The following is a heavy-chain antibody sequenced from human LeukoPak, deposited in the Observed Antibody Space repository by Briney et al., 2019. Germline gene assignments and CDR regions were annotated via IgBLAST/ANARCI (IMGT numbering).Heavy chain of an antibody. Sequence: GGSLRLSCVASGFTFSSYAMHWVRQAPGRGLEYVSAISRNGGRSEYANSVKGRFTIITENTKNTLYLQMNSLRAEDNAVYYCAKRGGLPPLDYYYYDMDVWGKGTTVTVA. CDR2: ISRNGGRS. CDR1: GFTFSSYA. CDR3: AKRGGLPPLDYYYYDMDV. V-gene: IGHV3-64*01. D-gene: IGHD2-21*02. J-gene: IGHJ6*03.